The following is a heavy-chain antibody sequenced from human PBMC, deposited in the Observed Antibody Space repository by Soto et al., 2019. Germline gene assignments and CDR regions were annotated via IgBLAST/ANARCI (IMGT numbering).Heavy chain of an antibody. CDR2: IRSKAYGGTT. CDR1: GFTFGDYA. D-gene: IGHD3-10*01. Sequence: PGGSLRLSCTAPGFTFGDYAMSWVRQAPGKGLEWVGFIRSKAYGGTTEYAASVKGRFTISRDDSKSIAYLQMNSLKTEDTAVYYCTREVRGYFGSGNYYYYYGMDVWGQGTTVTVSS. V-gene: IGHV3-49*04. CDR3: TREVRGYFGSGNYYYYYGMDV. J-gene: IGHJ6*02.